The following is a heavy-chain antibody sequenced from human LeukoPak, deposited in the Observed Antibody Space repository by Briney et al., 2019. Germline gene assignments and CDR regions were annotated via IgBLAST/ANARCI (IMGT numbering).Heavy chain of an antibody. J-gene: IGHJ4*02. D-gene: IGHD2/OR15-2a*01. CDR2: INHSGST. Sequence: SETLSLTCAVYGVSFSGYYWRWLRQPQGQGLEWVGEINHSGSTYYNPSLNSRVTISVDTSKDQCCLKLSSVTAADTAGYYCARTGTTLLDYWGQGTLVTVSS. CDR1: GVSFSGYY. CDR3: ARTGTTLLDY. V-gene: IGHV4-34*01.